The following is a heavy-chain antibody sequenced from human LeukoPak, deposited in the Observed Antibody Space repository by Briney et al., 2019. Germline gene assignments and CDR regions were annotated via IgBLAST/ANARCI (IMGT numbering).Heavy chain of an antibody. J-gene: IGHJ3*02. V-gene: IGHV3-53*05. D-gene: IGHD5-18*01. CDR2: TYYGGTT. CDR1: GFAINTNH. Sequence: GGSLRLSCVASGFAINTNHMNWVRQAPGKELEWVSITYYGGTTYYADSVKGRFTISRDNSNNMVYLQMNGLRAEDTAVYYCAKDFGIQLWSTRGVFDIWGQGTMVTVSS. CDR3: AKDFGIQLWSTRGVFDI.